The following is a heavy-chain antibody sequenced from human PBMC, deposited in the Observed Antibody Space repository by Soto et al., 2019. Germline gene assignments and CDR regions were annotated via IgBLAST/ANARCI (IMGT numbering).Heavy chain of an antibody. CDR2: VYQSGST. J-gene: IGHJ5*01. D-gene: IGHD3-16*01. CDR3: ARGVVGVVAWFDP. Sequence: PSETLSLTCAVSGDSAESFRSHSWSWIRQTPGKGLELIGYVYQSGSTYYNPSLQSRVTISVDVSKKQFSLKVTSVTAADTAVYYCARGVVGVVAWFDPWGQGIQVTVSS. V-gene: IGHV4-30-2*01. CDR1: GDSAESFRSHS.